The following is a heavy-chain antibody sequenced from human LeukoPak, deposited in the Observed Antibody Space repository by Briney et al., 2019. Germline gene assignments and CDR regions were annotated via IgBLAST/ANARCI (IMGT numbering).Heavy chain of an antibody. CDR2: IRYDGSNK. CDR1: GFTFSSYG. J-gene: IGHJ4*02. D-gene: IGHD6-13*01. V-gene: IGHV3-30*02. CDR3: AKEAIYSSSWYSADY. Sequence: PGGSLRLSCAASGFTFSSYGMHWVRQAPGKGLEWVAFIRYDGSNKYYADSVKGRFTISSDNSKNTLYLQMNSLRAEDTAVYYCAKEAIYSSSWYSADYWGQGTLVTVSS.